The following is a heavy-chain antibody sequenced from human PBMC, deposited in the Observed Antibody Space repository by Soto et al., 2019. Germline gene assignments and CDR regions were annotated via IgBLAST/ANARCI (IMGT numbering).Heavy chain of an antibody. Sequence: SGTLSLTCTVSGGSISSGGYYWSWIRQHPGKGLEWIGYIYYSGSTYYNPSLKSRVTITVDTSKNQFSLKLSSVTAADPAVYYCASYCYDSSCYYYPHGPSLTQAYWGQGTLDTVSS. D-gene: IGHD3-22*01. J-gene: IGHJ4*02. CDR2: IYYSGST. V-gene: IGHV4-31*03. CDR3: ASYCYDSSCYYYPHGPSLTQAY. CDR1: GGSISSGGYY.